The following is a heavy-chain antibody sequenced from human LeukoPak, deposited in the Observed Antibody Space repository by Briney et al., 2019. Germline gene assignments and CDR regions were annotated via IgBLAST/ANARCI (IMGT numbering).Heavy chain of an antibody. CDR2: ISSSSSYM. J-gene: IGHJ4*02. CDR1: GFTFSSYS. D-gene: IGHD6-19*01. Sequence: GGSLRLSCAASGFTFSSYSMNWVRQAPGKGLEWVSSISSSSSYMYYPDSVKGRFIISRDNDKNSLQMQMTSPRAAVTAVYYCASAEIGWYYYSGQGTLFTVSS. V-gene: IGHV3-21*01. CDR3: ASAEIGWYYY.